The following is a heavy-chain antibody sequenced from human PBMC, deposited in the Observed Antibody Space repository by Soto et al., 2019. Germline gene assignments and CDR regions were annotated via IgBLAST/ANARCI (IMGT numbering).Heavy chain of an antibody. CDR3: ARVGYYDILTGYHDFFDF. J-gene: IGHJ4*02. V-gene: IGHV4-34*01. CDR2: INHRGST. CDR1: GGSFSGYY. Sequence: SETLSLTCAVYGGSFSGYYWSWIRQPPGKGLEWIGEINHRGSTNYNPSLKSRVTISVDTSKNQFSLKLSSVTAADTAVYYCARVGYYDILTGYHDFFDFWGQGTLVTVSS. D-gene: IGHD3-9*01.